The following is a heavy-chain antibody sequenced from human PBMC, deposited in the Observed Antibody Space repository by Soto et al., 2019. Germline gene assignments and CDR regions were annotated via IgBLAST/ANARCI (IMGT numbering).Heavy chain of an antibody. Sequence: QVQLVQSGAEVKKPGSSVKVSCTTSGVTFSNYGFSWVRQARGQGLEWMGGIIATFGTADYPQKFQDRVTIAADIATSTIYMELSRLRSEDTAVYYSGRAGEVAALSRKYYFHYWGQGTQVTVSS. CDR1: GVTFSNYG. D-gene: IGHD6-6*01. CDR3: GRAGEVAALSRKYYFHY. J-gene: IGHJ4*02. CDR2: IIATFGTA. V-gene: IGHV1-69*06.